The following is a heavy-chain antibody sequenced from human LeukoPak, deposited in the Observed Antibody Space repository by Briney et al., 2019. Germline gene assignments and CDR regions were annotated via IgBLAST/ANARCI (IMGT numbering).Heavy chain of an antibody. CDR1: GGSISSSSYY. CDR3: ARLTTDFYDSSGYYLLYYYYYTDV. D-gene: IGHD3-22*01. Sequence: SETLSLTCTVSGGSISSSSYYWGWIRQPPGKGLEWIGSIYYSGSTYYNPSLKSRVTISVDTSKNQFSLKLSSVTATDTAVYYCARLTTDFYDSSGYYLLYYYYYTDVWGKGTTVTVSS. CDR2: IYYSGST. J-gene: IGHJ6*03. V-gene: IGHV4-39*01.